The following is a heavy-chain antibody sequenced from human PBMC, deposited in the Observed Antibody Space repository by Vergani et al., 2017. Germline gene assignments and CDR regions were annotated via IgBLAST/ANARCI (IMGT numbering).Heavy chain of an antibody. CDR3: AREDGCSSTSCSDLAFDI. CDR2: ISSSSSYI. J-gene: IGHJ3*02. CDR1: GFTFSSYS. D-gene: IGHD2-2*01. Sequence: EVQLVESWGGLVKPGGSLRLSCAASGFTFSSYSMNWGRQAPGKGLEWVSSISSSSSYIYYADSVKGRFTISRDNAKNSLYLQMNSLRAEDTAVYYCAREDGCSSTSCSDLAFDIWGQGTMVTVSS. V-gene: IGHV3-21*01.